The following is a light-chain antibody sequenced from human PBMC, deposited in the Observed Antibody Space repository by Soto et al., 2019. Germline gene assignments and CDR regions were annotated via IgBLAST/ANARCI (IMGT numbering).Light chain of an antibody. Sequence: EIVLTQSPVTLCLSPGERCTLSCSASQSVITYLAWYQQKPGQSPRLLIYGASSRATGIPVRFSGSGSETDFTLTITRLEPEDFAVYYCQQYSSSRTFGQGTKVDIK. J-gene: IGKJ1*01. CDR1: QSVITY. CDR3: QQYSSSRT. CDR2: GAS. V-gene: IGKV3-20*01.